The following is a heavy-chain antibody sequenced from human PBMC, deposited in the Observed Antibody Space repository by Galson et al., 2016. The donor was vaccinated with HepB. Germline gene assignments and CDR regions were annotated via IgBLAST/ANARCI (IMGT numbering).Heavy chain of an antibody. D-gene: IGHD1-26*01. CDR2: TSGNADIT. Sequence: SLRLSCAASGFIFSAYAMHWVRQAPGTGLECVSATSGNADITHYVDSVKGRFTTSKDFSKSTLYLQMSSLRVEDTAVYYCVRVVNGSYYTWGQGTLVTV. J-gene: IGHJ5*02. V-gene: IGHV3-64D*06. CDR1: GFIFSAYA. CDR3: VRVVNGSYYT.